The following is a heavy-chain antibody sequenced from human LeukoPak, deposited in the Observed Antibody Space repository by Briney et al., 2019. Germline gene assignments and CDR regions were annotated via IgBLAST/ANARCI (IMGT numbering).Heavy chain of an antibody. V-gene: IGHV4-34*01. CDR1: GGSFSGYY. J-gene: IGHJ4*02. CDR3: GRSVRRVVVVVAATYHAFDY. D-gene: IGHD2-15*01. Sequence: PSETLSLTCAVYGGSFSGYYWSWIRQPPGKGLEWIGEINHSGSTNYNPSLKSRVTISVDTSKNQFSLKLSSVTAADTAVYYCGRSVRRVVVVVAATYHAFDYWGQGTLVTVSS. CDR2: INHSGST.